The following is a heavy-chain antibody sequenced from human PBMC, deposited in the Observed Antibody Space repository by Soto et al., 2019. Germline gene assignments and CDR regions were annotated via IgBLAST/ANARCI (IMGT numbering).Heavy chain of an antibody. Sequence: PGGSLRLSCAASGFSLNSYSMNWVRQAPGKGLEWVSSISSSSSYIYYAASVKGRFPISRDTANNSLYLQMNGLRAEDTAVYYCVRNVYYYDSSGYCEFIDYWGKGSLVTVSS. D-gene: IGHD3-22*01. CDR1: GFSLNSYS. J-gene: IGHJ4*02. CDR2: ISSSSSYI. V-gene: IGHV3-21*01. CDR3: VRNVYYYDSSGYCEFIDY.